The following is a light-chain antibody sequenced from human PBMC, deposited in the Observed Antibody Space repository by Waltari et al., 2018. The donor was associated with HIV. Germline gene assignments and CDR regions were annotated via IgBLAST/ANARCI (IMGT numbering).Light chain of an antibody. CDR3: SSYAVSNRLV. CDR1: GSDVGAYNA. J-gene: IGLJ3*02. Sequence: HSALTQPPTASGSPGQSVTISCTGAGSDVGAYNAFSWYQQHPGKAPKLMIYEVTKRPSGVPDRFFGSKSDNTASLTVSGLQAEDECVYYCSSYAVSNRLVLGGGTKLTVL. CDR2: EVT. V-gene: IGLV2-8*01.